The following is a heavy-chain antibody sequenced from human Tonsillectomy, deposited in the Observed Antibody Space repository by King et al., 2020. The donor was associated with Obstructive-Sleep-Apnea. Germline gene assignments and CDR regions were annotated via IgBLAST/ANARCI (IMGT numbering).Heavy chain of an antibody. J-gene: IGHJ4*02. CDR3: ARERREDHIFDH. CDR1: GYSISTGYY. V-gene: IGHV4-38-2*02. Sequence: VQLQESGPGLVKPSETLSLKCTVSGYSISTGYYWGCIRRPPGKGLEWIGSIYHTGSTYYNPSLKSRVTISLDTSKNQFSLKLRSVTAADTAVYYCARERREDHIFDHWAREPWSPSPQ. D-gene: IGHD1-14*01. CDR2: IYHTGST.